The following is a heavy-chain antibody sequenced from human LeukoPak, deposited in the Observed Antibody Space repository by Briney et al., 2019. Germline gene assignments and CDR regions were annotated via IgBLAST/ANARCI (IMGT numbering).Heavy chain of an antibody. V-gene: IGHV1-69*05. Sequence: GSSVKVSCKASGGTFSSYAISWVRQAPGQGLEWMGGIIPIFGTANYAQKFQGRVTIITDESTSTAYMELSSLRSEDTAVYYCARAYYYGSGSSSLGYNWFDPWGQGTLVTVSS. CDR2: IIPIFGTA. D-gene: IGHD3-10*01. CDR3: ARAYYYGSGSSSLGYNWFDP. CDR1: GGTFSSYA. J-gene: IGHJ5*02.